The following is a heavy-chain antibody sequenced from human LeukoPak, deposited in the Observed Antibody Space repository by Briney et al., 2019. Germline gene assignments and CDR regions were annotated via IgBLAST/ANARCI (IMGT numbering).Heavy chain of an antibody. V-gene: IGHV4-59*01. CDR1: GDSISSYY. D-gene: IGHD3-22*01. CDR3: AARPYIYYDSSGYPFQH. Sequence: SETLSLTCTVSGDSISSYYWSWIRQPPGKGLEWIGYIYYSGSTNYNPSLKSRVTISVDTSKNQFSLKLSSVTAADTAVYYCAARPYIYYDSSGYPFQHWGQGTLVTVSS. CDR2: IYYSGST. J-gene: IGHJ1*01.